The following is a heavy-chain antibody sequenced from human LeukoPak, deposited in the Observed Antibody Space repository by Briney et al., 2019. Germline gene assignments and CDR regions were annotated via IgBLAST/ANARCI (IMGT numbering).Heavy chain of an antibody. Sequence: SETLSLTCTVSGGSISSYYWSWIRQPPGKGLEWIGYIYYSGSTNYNPSLKSRVTISVGTSKNQFSLKLSSVTAADTAVYYCARDKGHGSGSYYNDPYYYYGMDVWGKGTTVTVSS. D-gene: IGHD3-10*01. J-gene: IGHJ6*04. CDR1: GGSISSYY. V-gene: IGHV4-59*01. CDR3: ARDKGHGSGSYYNDPYYYYGMDV. CDR2: IYYSGST.